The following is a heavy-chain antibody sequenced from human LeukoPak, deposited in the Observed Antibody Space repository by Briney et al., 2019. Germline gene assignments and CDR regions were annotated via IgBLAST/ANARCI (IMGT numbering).Heavy chain of an antibody. Sequence: PGGSLRLSCEASGFTFSHIGMAWVRQAPGKGLEWVSSIHPNGVNTHYADSVRGRFTISRDNSKNTLFLQMNSLRAEDTAVYYCAKDKAGRFGELADYWGQGTLVTVSS. D-gene: IGHD3-10*01. V-gene: IGHV3-23*01. J-gene: IGHJ4*02. CDR1: GFTFSHIG. CDR2: IHPNGVNT. CDR3: AKDKAGRFGELADY.